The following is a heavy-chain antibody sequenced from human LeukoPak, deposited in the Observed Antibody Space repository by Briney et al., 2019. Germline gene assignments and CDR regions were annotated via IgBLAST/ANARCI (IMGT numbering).Heavy chain of an antibody. D-gene: IGHD5-24*01. CDR3: ARVQWQESNDAFDM. CDR2: ISSSGSYI. CDR1: RFTFSSYS. Sequence: GGSLRLSCAASRFTFSSYSMNWVRQAPGKGLEWVSSISSSGSYIYYVDSVKGRFTISRDNAKNSVYLQMNSLRAEDTAVYYCARVQWQESNDAFDMWGQGTMVTVSS. V-gene: IGHV3-21*01. J-gene: IGHJ3*02.